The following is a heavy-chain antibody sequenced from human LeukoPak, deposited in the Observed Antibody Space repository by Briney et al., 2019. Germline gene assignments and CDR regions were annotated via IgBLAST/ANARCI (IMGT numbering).Heavy chain of an antibody. CDR2: INHSGST. Sequence: SETLALTCAVYGGSFSGYYWSWIRQPPGKGLEWIGEINHSGSTNYNPSLKSRVTISVDTSKNQFSLKLSSVIAADTAVYYCARCSSSWYGGVKFDPWGQGTLVTVSS. D-gene: IGHD6-13*01. V-gene: IGHV4-34*01. CDR3: ARCSSSWYGGVKFDP. CDR1: GGSFSGYY. J-gene: IGHJ5*02.